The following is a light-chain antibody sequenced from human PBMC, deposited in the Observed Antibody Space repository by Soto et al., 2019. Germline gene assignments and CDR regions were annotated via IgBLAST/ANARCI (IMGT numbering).Light chain of an antibody. CDR3: AVWDDSLSGVV. J-gene: IGLJ3*02. Sequence: QSVVTQPPSASGTPGQTVTISCSGSSANIGSNYVYWYQHLPGTAPKVLIYKNNHRPSGVPDRFSGSKSDTSASLAISGLRSEDEAHYYCAVWDDSLSGVVFGGGTKVTVL. CDR1: SANIGSNY. V-gene: IGLV1-47*01. CDR2: KNN.